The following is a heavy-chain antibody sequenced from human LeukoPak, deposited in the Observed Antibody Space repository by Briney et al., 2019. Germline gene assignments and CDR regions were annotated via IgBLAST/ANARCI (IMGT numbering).Heavy chain of an antibody. V-gene: IGHV4-59*11. CDR2: IHYSGST. CDR3: SRAGTGFNTPGAY. D-gene: IGHD1-14*01. Sequence: SETLSLTCSVSGASISSHYWSWIRQPPGKGLEWIGYIHYSGSTNCNPSLKSRVTISLDTSKNQFSLKLTSVTAADTAVYYCSRAGTGFNTPGAYWGQGTLVTVSS. J-gene: IGHJ4*02. CDR1: GASISSHY.